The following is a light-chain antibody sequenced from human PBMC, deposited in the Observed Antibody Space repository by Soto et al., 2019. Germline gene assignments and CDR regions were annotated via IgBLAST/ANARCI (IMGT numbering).Light chain of an antibody. V-gene: IGKV1-27*01. J-gene: IGKJ3*01. CDR3: QRYISAPFT. CDR2: AAS. CDR1: QGITNY. Sequence: DIQLTQSPSSLSASVGDRVTITCRATQGITNYLAWYQQKPGKVPKLLIYAASTLQSGVPSRFSGSGSGTDFTLTISSLQPEDVATYYCQRYISAPFTFGPGTNVDIK.